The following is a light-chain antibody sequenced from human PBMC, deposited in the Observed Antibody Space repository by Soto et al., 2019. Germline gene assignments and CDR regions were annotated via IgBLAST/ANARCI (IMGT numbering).Light chain of an antibody. J-gene: IGKJ1*01. CDR2: NAS. CDR1: QSVSTF. Sequence: IVFTPSPSTLCVSPGERAARYCGASQSVSTFLAWFQQKPGQPPRLLIYNASNRTTGIPARFSGSGSGTDFTLTISRLEPEDFAVYYCQQYGSSGTFGQGTKVAI. CDR3: QQYGSSGT. V-gene: IGKV3-20*01.